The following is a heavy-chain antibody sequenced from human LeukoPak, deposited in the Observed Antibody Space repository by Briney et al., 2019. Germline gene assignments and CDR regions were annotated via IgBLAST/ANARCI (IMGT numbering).Heavy chain of an antibody. D-gene: IGHD1-20*01. Sequence: GGSLRLSCAASGFTFSSYSMNWVRQAPGKGLEWVSAISGSGGNTFSADSVKGRFTISRDNSKNTLYLQMNSLRAEDTAVYYCAKCERYFYYYGMDVWGQGTTVTVSS. CDR3: AKCERYFYYYGMDV. CDR2: ISGSGGNT. CDR1: GFTFSSYS. J-gene: IGHJ6*02. V-gene: IGHV3-23*01.